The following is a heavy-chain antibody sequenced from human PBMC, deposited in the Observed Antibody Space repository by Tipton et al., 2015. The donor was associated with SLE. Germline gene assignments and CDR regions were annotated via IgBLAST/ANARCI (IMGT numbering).Heavy chain of an antibody. CDR1: GGSISSGSYY. J-gene: IGHJ3*02. V-gene: IGHV4-61*02. D-gene: IGHD7-27*01. CDR2: IYTSGST. Sequence: TLSLTCTVSGGSISSGSYYWSWIRQPAGKGLEWIGRIYTSGSTNYNPSLKSRVTISVDTSKNQFSLKLSSVTAADTAVYYCARANWGSRSVLGAFDIWGQGTMVTASS. CDR3: ARANWGSRSVLGAFDI.